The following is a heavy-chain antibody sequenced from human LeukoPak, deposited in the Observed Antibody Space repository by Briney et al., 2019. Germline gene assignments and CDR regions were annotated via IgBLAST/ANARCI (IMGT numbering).Heavy chain of an antibody. J-gene: IGHJ6*02. V-gene: IGHV3-23*01. CDR2: ISNSGDST. CDR3: AKALYSSSWPYYYGMDV. CDR1: GFTFSTYA. D-gene: IGHD6-13*01. Sequence: PGGSLRLSCAASGFTFSTYAMSWVRQAPGKGLEWVSGISNSGDSTYYADSVKGRFTISRDNSKKTLYLQMNSLRAEDTAVYYCAKALYSSSWPYYYGMDVWGQGTTVTVSS.